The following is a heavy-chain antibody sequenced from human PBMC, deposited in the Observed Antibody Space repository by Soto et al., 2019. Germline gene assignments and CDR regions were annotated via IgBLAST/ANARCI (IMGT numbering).Heavy chain of an antibody. Sequence: PSETLSLTCTVCGASISSSDYYWGWIRQPPGRGLEWIGTMYYSGRTYYNPSLKSRVTTSVDTSKNQFSLKLSAVTATDTAVYYCARHGNTVTTGYYYGMDVWGQGTTVTVSS. D-gene: IGHD4-17*01. V-gene: IGHV4-39*01. CDR3: ARHGNTVTTGYYYGMDV. J-gene: IGHJ6*02. CDR2: MYYSGRT. CDR1: GASISSSDYY.